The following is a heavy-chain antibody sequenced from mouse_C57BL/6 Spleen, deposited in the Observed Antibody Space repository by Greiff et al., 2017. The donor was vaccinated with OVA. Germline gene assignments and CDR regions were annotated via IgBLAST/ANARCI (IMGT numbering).Heavy chain of an antibody. J-gene: IGHJ1*03. CDR3: ARRVITTPLYFDV. CDR1: GYTFTDYN. D-gene: IGHD1-1*01. V-gene: IGHV1-18*01. Sequence: SGPELVKPGASVKIPCKASGYTFTDYNMDWVKQSHGKSLEWIGDINPNNGGTIYNQKFKGKATLTVDKSSSTAYMELRSLTSEDTAVYYCARRVITTPLYFDVWGTGTTVTVSS. CDR2: INPNNGGT.